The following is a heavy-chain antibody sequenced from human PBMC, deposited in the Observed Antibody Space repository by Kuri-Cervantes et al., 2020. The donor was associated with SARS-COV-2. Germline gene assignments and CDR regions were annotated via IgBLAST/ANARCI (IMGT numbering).Heavy chain of an antibody. J-gene: IGHJ6*03. Sequence: SVKVSCKASGFTFTNSAIQWVRQARGQRLEWIGWTVVASGTTNYAQSFQERVTITRDMSTSTVYMELSSLRSEDTAVYYCARGAPIAAAGYYYYYYMDVWGKGTAVTVSS. CDR3: ARGAPIAAAGYYYYYYMDV. CDR1: GFTFTNSA. V-gene: IGHV1-58*02. CDR2: TVVASGTT. D-gene: IGHD6-13*01.